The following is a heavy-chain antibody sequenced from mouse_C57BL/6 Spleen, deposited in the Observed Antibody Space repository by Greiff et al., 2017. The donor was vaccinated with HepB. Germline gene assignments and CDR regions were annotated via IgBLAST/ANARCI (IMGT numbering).Heavy chain of an antibody. D-gene: IGHD2-5*01. CDR3: TSSYSNYVSYYAMDY. J-gene: IGHJ4*01. CDR2: IYPGNSDT. Sequence: EVQVVESGTVLARPGASVKMSCKTSGYTFTSYWMHWVKQRPGQGLEWIGAIYPGNSDTSYNQKFKGKAKLTAVTSASTAYMELSSLTNEDSAVYYCTSSYSNYVSYYAMDYWGQGTSVTVSS. CDR1: GYTFTSYW. V-gene: IGHV1-5*01.